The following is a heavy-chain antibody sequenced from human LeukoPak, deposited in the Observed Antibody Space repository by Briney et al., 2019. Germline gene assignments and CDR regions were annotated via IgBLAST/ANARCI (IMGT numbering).Heavy chain of an antibody. Sequence: GGSLRLSCAASEITFSDTWMNWVRQAPGKGLEWVGRIKDKFYSETTDYAAPVKGRFIISRDDSKKTVYLQMNSLKADDTAVYFCTTVTVCTGSSCPGAFDHWGQGTVVTVSS. CDR2: IKDKFYSETT. D-gene: IGHD2-8*02. J-gene: IGHJ4*02. CDR3: TTVTVCTGSSCPGAFDH. CDR1: EITFSDTW. V-gene: IGHV3-15*01.